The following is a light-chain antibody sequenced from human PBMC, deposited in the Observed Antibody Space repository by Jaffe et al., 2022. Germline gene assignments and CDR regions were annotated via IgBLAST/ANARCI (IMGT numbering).Light chain of an antibody. CDR3: QQANSFPLT. V-gene: IGKV1-12*01. J-gene: IGKJ4*01. CDR2: AAS. CDR1: QGISIW. Sequence: DIQMTQSPSSVSASVGDRVTITCRASQGISIWLAWYQQKPGKDPKLLIYAASSLQSGVPSRFSGSGSGTDFTLTISSLQPEDFATYYCQQANSFPLTFGGGTRVEIK.